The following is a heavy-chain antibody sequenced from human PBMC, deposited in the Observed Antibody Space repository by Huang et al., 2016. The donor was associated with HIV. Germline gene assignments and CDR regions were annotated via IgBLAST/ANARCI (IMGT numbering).Heavy chain of an antibody. V-gene: IGHV1-24*01. Sequence: QVQLVESGAELKKPGASVRVSCKVSGYTVSELSLHGVRQAPEKGLEWMGGFDPEEGEKIYAQRLQGRGTMTEDKSTDTAYMELSSLRPEDTAVYYCATSTPDVGAGVLRSAFDIWGQGTMVTVSS. D-gene: IGHD2-15*01. CDR3: ATSTPDVGAGVLRSAFDI. CDR2: FDPEEGEK. CDR1: GYTVSELS. J-gene: IGHJ3*02.